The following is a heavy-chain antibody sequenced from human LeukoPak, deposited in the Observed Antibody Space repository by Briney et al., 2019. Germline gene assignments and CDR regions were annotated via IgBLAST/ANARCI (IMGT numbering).Heavy chain of an antibody. CDR2: IYYSGTT. J-gene: IGHJ5*02. CDR3: ARDVGSGSYYRSNWFDP. V-gene: IGHV4-39*07. D-gene: IGHD3-10*01. CDR1: GGFISSNSAY. Sequence: PSETLSLTCPVSGGFISSNSAYWSWIRQPPGKALEWIGNIYYSGTTYYNPSLQSRVTMSVDTSKNQFSLKLSSVTAADTAVYYCARDVGSGSYYRSNWFDPWGQGTLVTVSS.